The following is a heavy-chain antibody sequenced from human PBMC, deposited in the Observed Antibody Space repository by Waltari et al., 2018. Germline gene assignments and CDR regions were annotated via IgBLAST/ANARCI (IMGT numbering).Heavy chain of an antibody. CDR1: GYTFPNYG. V-gene: IGHV1-18*01. Sequence: QVQLVQSGAEVKKPGASVKVSCEASGYTFPNYGISWVRQAPGEGLEWMGWISGYNGNTNYVQKFQGRVTMTTDTSTNTAYMELRSLRSDDTAVYYCARDLSLAPISMMVEPQPFDYWGQGTLVTVSS. J-gene: IGHJ4*02. CDR2: ISGYNGNT. D-gene: IGHD3-22*01. CDR3: ARDLSLAPISMMVEPQPFDY.